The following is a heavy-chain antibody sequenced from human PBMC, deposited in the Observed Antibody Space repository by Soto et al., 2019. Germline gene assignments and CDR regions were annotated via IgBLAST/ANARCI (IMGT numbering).Heavy chain of an antibody. CDR2: IYYSGTT. Sequence: SHRSTGSAGMLRRYCCLWCRLPPGKELEWIGYIYYSGTTNYNPSLKSRVTISVDTSKSQFSLKLTSVTATDTAVYYCARQGFGALHGLVDVWGQGTTVTVS. V-gene: IGHV4-59*08. CDR1: AGMLRRYC. J-gene: IGHJ6*02. D-gene: IGHD3-10*01. CDR3: ARQGFGALHGLVDV.